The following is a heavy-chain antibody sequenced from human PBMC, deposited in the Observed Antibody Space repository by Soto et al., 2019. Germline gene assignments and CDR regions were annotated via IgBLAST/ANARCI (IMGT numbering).Heavy chain of an antibody. CDR1: GGTFSSYT. CDR2: IIPILGIA. J-gene: IGHJ4*02. CDR3: ARDDVIAYCGGDCYS. D-gene: IGHD2-21*02. Sequence: QVQLVQSGAEVKKPGSSVKVSCKASGGTFSSYTISWVRQAPGQGLEWMGRIIPILGIANYAQKFQGRVTITADKSTSTAYMELSSMRADDTAVYYYARDDVIAYCGGDCYSWGQGTLVTVSS. V-gene: IGHV1-69*02.